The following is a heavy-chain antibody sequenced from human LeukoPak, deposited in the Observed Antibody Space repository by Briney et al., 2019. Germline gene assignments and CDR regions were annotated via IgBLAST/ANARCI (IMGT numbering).Heavy chain of an antibody. V-gene: IGHV3-48*01. CDR3: AFYRRNPLDY. D-gene: IGHD3-16*02. J-gene: IGHJ4*02. CDR1: GFTFSSYS. CDR2: ISSSSSTI. Sequence: GGSLRLSCAASGFTFSSYSMNWVRQAPGKGLEWVSYISSSSSTIYYADSVKGRFTISRDNSKNTLYLQMNSLRAEDTAVYYCAFYRRNPLDYWGQGTLVTVSS.